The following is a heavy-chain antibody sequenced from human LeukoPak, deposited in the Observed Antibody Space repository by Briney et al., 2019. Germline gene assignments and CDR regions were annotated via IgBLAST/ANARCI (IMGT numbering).Heavy chain of an antibody. D-gene: IGHD6-19*01. CDR2: IYYRGST. Sequence: SETLSLTCTVSGGSISSGGYYWSWXRQHPXXGXEWXGYIYYRGSTYYNPPLKSRVTISVDTSKNQFSLKLSSVTAADTAVYYCASIGMTVAGATVDYWGQGTLVTVSS. CDR3: ASIGMTVAGATVDY. CDR1: GGSISSGGYY. V-gene: IGHV4-31*03. J-gene: IGHJ4*02.